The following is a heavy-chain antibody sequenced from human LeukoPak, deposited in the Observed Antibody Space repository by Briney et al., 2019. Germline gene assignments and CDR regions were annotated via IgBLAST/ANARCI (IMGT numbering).Heavy chain of an antibody. CDR1: GGTFSSYA. Sequence: ASVKVSCKASGGTFSSYAISWVRQAPGQGLEWMGGIIPIFGTANYAQKFQGRVTITADESTSTAYMELSSLRSEDTAVYYCARAGSSSSDYYYGMDVWGQGTTVTVSS. J-gene: IGHJ6*02. D-gene: IGHD6-6*01. CDR2: IIPIFGTA. CDR3: ARAGSSSSDYYYGMDV. V-gene: IGHV1-69*01.